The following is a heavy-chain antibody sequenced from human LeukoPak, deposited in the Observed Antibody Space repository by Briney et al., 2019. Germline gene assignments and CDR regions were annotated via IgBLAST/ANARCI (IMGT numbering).Heavy chain of an antibody. CDR2: INTNTGNP. Sequence: ASVKVSCKASGYTFTSYAMNWVRQAPGQGLEWMGWINTNTGNPTYAQGFTGRFVFSLDTSVSTAYLQISSLKAEDTAVYYCARVYTRRWLRPEEHFDYWGQGTLVTVSS. D-gene: IGHD5-12*01. V-gene: IGHV7-4-1*02. CDR3: ARVYTRRWLRPEEHFDY. CDR1: GYTFTSYA. J-gene: IGHJ4*02.